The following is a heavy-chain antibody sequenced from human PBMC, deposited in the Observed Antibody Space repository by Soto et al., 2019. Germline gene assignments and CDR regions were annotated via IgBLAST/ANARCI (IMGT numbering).Heavy chain of an antibody. V-gene: IGHV4-34*01. J-gene: IGHJ3*02. Sequence: QVQLQQWGAGLLKPSETLSLTCAVYGGSFSGYYWSWIRQPPGKGLEWIGEINHSGSTNYNPSLKSRVTISVDTSKNQFSLKLSSVTAADTAVYYCARGHDYSHAFYIWGQGTMVTVSS. D-gene: IGHD4-4*01. CDR3: ARGHDYSHAFYI. CDR1: GGSFSGYY. CDR2: INHSGST.